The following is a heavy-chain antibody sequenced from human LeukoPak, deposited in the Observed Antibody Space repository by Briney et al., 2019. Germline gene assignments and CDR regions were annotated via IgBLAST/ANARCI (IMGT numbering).Heavy chain of an antibody. Sequence: ASVKVSCKASGYTFTGYYIHWVRQAPGQGLEWTGRINPNSGGTNYAQKFQGRVTMTRDTSISTAYMELSRLRSDDTAVYYCARDHIAVAGTSHWFDPWGQGTLVTVSS. CDR3: ARDHIAVAGTSHWFDP. V-gene: IGHV1-2*06. D-gene: IGHD6-19*01. J-gene: IGHJ5*02. CDR2: INPNSGGT. CDR1: GYTFTGYY.